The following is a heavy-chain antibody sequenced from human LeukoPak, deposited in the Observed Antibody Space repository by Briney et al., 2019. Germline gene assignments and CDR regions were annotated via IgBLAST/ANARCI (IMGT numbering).Heavy chain of an antibody. V-gene: IGHV4-34*01. Sequence: PSETLSLTCAVYGGSFSGYYWSWIRQPPGKGLEWIGEINHSGSTNYNPSLKSRVTISVDTSKNQFSLKLSSVTAADTAVYYCARDCNWNDVGRPRKKNWFDPWGQGTLVTVSS. D-gene: IGHD1-1*01. CDR2: INHSGST. CDR3: ARDCNWNDVGRPRKKNWFDP. CDR1: GGSFSGYY. J-gene: IGHJ5*02.